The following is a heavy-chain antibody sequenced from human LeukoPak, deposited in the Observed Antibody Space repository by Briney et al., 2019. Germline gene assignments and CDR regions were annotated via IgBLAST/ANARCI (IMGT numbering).Heavy chain of an antibody. CDR2: INHSGST. CDR3: ARNDYYYYYSMDV. V-gene: IGHV4-34*01. Sequence: SETLSLTCAVYGGSFSGYYWSWIRQPPGKGLEWIGEINHSGSTNYNPSLKSRVTISVDTSKNQFSLKLSSVTAADTAVYYCARNDYYYYYSMDVWGQGTTVTVSS. CDR1: GGSFSGYY. J-gene: IGHJ6*02.